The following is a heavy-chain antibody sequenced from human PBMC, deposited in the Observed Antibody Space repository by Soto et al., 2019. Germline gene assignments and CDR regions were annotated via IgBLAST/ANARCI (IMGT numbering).Heavy chain of an antibody. V-gene: IGHV3-15*07. CDR1: GFTFSNAW. J-gene: IGHJ4*02. Sequence: EVQLVESGGGLVKPGGSLRLSCAASGFTFSNAWMNWVRQAPGKGLEWVGRIKRKTDGGTTDYAAPVKGRITISRDDSKNTLYLQMNSLKTEDTAVYYCTTDCPSLLWFWESPIGYWGQGTLVTVSS. CDR3: TTDCPSLLWFWESPIGY. CDR2: IKRKTDGGTT. D-gene: IGHD3-10*01.